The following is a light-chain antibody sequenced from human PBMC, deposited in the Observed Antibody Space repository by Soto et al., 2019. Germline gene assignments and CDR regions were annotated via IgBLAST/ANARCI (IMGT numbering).Light chain of an antibody. CDR1: QSVSSN. CDR3: KQYNNWPPIT. CDR2: GAS. V-gene: IGKV3-15*01. Sequence: EIVMTQSPATLSVSPGERATLSCRASQSVSSNLAWYQQKPGQAPGLLIYGASTRATGIPARFSGGGSGTEFTLTISSLQSEEFAVYYCKQYNNWPPITFGQGTRLDLK. J-gene: IGKJ5*01.